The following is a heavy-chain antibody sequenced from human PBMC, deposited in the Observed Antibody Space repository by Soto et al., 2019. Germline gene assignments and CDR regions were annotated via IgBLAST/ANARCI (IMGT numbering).Heavy chain of an antibody. CDR1: GYTFTSYG. CDR3: ARASCSGGSCSYYYYYYGMDV. Sequence: GASVKVSCKASGYTFTSYGITWVRQAPGQGLEWMGWISPYNGNTNYAQKVQDRVTMTTDTSTSTAYMELRSLRSDDTAVYYCARASCSGGSCSYYYYYYGMDVWGQGTTVTVSS. J-gene: IGHJ6*02. CDR2: ISPYNGNT. D-gene: IGHD2-15*01. V-gene: IGHV1-18*01.